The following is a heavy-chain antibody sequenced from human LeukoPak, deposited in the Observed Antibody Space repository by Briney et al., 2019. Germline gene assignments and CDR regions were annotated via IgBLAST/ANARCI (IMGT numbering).Heavy chain of an antibody. CDR1: GFTFSDYY. J-gene: IGHJ4*02. CDR2: ISSSSSYT. CDR3: AKDSSYGSGSYLDY. D-gene: IGHD3-10*01. Sequence: PGGSLRLSCAASGFTFSDYYMSWIRQAPGKGLEWVSYISSSSSYTNYADSVKGRFTISRDNAKNSLYMQMKSLRDGDTAVYYCAKDSSYGSGSYLDYWGQGTLVTVSS. V-gene: IGHV3-11*06.